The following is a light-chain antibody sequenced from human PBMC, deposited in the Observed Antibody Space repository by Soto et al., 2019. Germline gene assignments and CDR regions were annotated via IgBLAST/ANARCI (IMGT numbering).Light chain of an antibody. CDR2: DVS. CDR3: SSYTSSGTLVL. Sequence: QSALTQPASVSGSPGQSITISCTGTSSDVGDYDYVSWYQQHPGKAPKLMFYDVSNWPSGVSNRFSGSKSGNTASLTISGLQAEDEGDYYCSSYTSSGTLVLFGGGTKVTVL. V-gene: IGLV2-14*01. CDR1: SSDVGDYDY. J-gene: IGLJ2*01.